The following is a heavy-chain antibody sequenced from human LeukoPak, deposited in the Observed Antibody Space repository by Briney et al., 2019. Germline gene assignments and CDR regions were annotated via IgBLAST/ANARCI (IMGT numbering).Heavy chain of an antibody. CDR2: ISSSSSYK. CDR3: ARATTVTTGAFDI. Sequence: NPGGSLRLSCAASGFTFSSYAMSWVRQAPGKGLEWVSCISSSSSYKYYADSVKGRFTISRDNANNSLYLQMNSLRAEDTAVYYCARATTVTTGAFDIWGQGTMVTVSS. V-gene: IGHV3-21*01. J-gene: IGHJ3*02. D-gene: IGHD4-17*01. CDR1: GFTFSSYA.